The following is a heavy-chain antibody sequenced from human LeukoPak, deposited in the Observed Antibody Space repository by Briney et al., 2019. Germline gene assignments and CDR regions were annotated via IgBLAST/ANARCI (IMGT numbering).Heavy chain of an antibody. J-gene: IGHJ3*02. Sequence: ASVKVSCKASGYTFTGYYMHWVRQAPGQGLEWMGWINPNSGGTNYAQKFQGRVTMTRDTSISTAYMELSRLRSDDTAVYYCARDPSSSRSFDIWGQGTMVTVSS. CDR1: GYTFTGYY. CDR2: INPNSGGT. D-gene: IGHD6-19*01. CDR3: ARDPSSSRSFDI. V-gene: IGHV1-2*02.